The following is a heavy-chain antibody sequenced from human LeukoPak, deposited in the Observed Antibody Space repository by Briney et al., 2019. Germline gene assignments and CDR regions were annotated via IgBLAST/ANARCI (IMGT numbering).Heavy chain of an antibody. D-gene: IGHD2-8*01. V-gene: IGHV1-18*01. CDR1: GYTFTSYG. J-gene: IGHJ6*02. CDR3: ARDLPYCTNGVCYIDRYYYYGMDV. Sequence: ASVKVSCKASGYTFTSYGISWVRQAPGQGLEWMGWISAYNDNTNYAQKLQGRVTMTTDTSTSTAYMELRSLRSDDTAVYYCARDLPYCTNGVCYIDRYYYYGMDVWGQGTTVTVSS. CDR2: ISAYNDNT.